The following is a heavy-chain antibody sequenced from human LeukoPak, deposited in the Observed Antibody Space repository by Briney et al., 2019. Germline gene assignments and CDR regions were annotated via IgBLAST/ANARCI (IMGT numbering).Heavy chain of an antibody. CDR1: GGSFSVYY. CDR2: INHSGST. Sequence: PSETLSLTCAVYGGSFSVYYWSWIRQPPGKGLEWIGEINHSGSTNYNPSLKSRVTISVDTSKNQFSLKLSSVTAADTAVYYCARGRTASSYYYGSGSYYTYWGQGTLVTVSS. V-gene: IGHV4-34*01. J-gene: IGHJ4*02. CDR3: ARGRTASSYYYGSGSYYTY. D-gene: IGHD3-10*01.